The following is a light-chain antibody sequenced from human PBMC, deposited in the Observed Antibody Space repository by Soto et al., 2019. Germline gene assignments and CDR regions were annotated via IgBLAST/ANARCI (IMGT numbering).Light chain of an antibody. Sequence: ETVMTQSPATLSLSPGERATLSCRASQSVSSYLAWCQQKPGQAPRLLIYDASNRATVIPARFSGSGSGTDFTLTISSLEPEDFAVYYCQQRSNWPLTFGGGTKVDIK. CDR1: QSVSSY. V-gene: IGKV3-11*01. CDR2: DAS. CDR3: QQRSNWPLT. J-gene: IGKJ4*01.